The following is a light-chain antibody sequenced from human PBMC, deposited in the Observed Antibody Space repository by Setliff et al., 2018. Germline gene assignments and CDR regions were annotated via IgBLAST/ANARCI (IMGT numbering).Light chain of an antibody. V-gene: IGLV2-14*01. CDR2: EVT. CDR1: SSDVGGYDY. CDR3: LSYTSETTHAR. J-gene: IGLJ2*01. Sequence: QSALTQPAAVSGSPGQSIAISCTGTSSDVGGYDYVSWYQHHPDKAPKLMIFEVTKRPSGVSDRFSGSKSGNTASLTISGLQAEDEADYYCLSYTSETTHARLGGGTK.